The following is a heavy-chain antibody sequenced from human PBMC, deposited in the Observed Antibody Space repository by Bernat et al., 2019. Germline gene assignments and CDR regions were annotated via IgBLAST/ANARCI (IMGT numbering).Heavy chain of an antibody. V-gene: IGHV3-7*04. D-gene: IGHD2-15*01. J-gene: IGHJ3*02. CDR2: IKQDGSEI. CDR1: GFTFSSYW. CDR3: AREYCSGGSCYSSLDAFDI. Sequence: EVQLVESGGGLVQPGGSLRLSCAASGFTFSSYWMSWVRQAPGKGLEWVANIKQDGSEIYYMDSVKGRFTISRDNAKNSLYLQMNSLRAEDTAVYYCAREYCSGGSCYSSLDAFDIWGQGTMVTVSS.